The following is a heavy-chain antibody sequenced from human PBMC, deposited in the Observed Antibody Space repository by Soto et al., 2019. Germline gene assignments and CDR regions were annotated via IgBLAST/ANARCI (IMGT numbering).Heavy chain of an antibody. CDR3: VRDTYFSDSSSYTRYFDF. J-gene: IGHJ4*02. CDR1: GFTLSDHY. D-gene: IGHD3-22*01. CDR2: SRNQANGYST. Sequence: EVPLVESGGGLVQPGGSLRLSCSVSGFTLSDHYIDWVRQAPGKGLEWVGRSRNQANGYSTIYAASVKGRFTTSRDDSKNLVYLQMESLRTEDTAVYYCVRDTYFSDSSSYTRYFDFWGQGALVTVSS. V-gene: IGHV3-72*01.